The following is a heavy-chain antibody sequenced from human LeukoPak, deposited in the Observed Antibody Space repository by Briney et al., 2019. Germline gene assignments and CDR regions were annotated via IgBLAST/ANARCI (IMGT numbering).Heavy chain of an antibody. Sequence: SETLSFTCAVYGGSFSGYYWSWIRQPPGKGLEWIGEINHSGSTNYNPSLKSRVTISVDTSKNQFSLKLSSVTAADTAVYYCARSYSSPGYYYYMDVWGKGTTVTVSS. J-gene: IGHJ6*03. V-gene: IGHV4-34*01. CDR3: ARSYSSPGYYYYMDV. D-gene: IGHD2-21*01. CDR2: INHSGST. CDR1: GGSFSGYY.